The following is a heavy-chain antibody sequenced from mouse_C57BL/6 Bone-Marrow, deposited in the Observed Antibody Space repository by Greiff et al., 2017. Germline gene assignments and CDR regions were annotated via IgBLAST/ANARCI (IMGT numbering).Heavy chain of an antibody. J-gene: IGHJ4*01. CDR1: GFTFSSYT. V-gene: IGHV5-9*01. D-gene: IGHD2-2*01. CDR2: ISGGGGNT. Sequence: EVQLVESGGGLVKPGGSLKLSCAASGFTFSSYTMSWVRQTPEKRLEWVATISGGGGNTYYPDSVKGRFTISRDNAKTTLYLQMSSLRSEDTALYYCARRWLRLDAMDYWGQGTSVTVSS. CDR3: ARRWLRLDAMDY.